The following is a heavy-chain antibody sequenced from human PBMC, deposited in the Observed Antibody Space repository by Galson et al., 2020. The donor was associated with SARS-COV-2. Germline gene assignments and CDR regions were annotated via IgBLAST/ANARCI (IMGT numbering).Heavy chain of an antibody. Sequence: GGSLRLSCAASGFTFSSYSMNWVRQAPGKGLEWVSSISSSSSYIYYADSVKGRFTISRDNAKNSLYLQMNSLRAEDTAVYYCARGYGSGSYIQNLHYWGQVTLVTVSS. J-gene: IGHJ4*02. CDR2: ISSSSSYI. CDR3: ARGYGSGSYIQNLHY. CDR1: GFTFSSYS. D-gene: IGHD3-10*01. V-gene: IGHV3-21*01.